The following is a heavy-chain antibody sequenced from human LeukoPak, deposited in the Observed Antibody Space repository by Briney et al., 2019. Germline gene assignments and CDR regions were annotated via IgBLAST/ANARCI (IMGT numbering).Heavy chain of an antibody. CDR1: GFTFSSYE. CDR2: ISSRGSAI. V-gene: IGHV3-48*03. D-gene: IGHD1-1*01. CDR3: ARGGHDPGIPFDI. J-gene: IGHJ3*02. Sequence: GGSLRLSCAASGFTFSSYEMNWVRQAPGKGLEWVSYISSRGSAIYYADSMKGRFTISRDNAKNSLYLQMNSLRADDTAVYYCARGGHDPGIPFDIWGQGTMVTVSS.